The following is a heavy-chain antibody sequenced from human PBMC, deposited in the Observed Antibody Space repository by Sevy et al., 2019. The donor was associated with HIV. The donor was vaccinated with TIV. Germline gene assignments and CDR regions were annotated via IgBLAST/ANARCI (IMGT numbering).Heavy chain of an antibody. CDR2: ISGSGTRT. J-gene: IGHJ6*03. CDR1: GFSFDSYG. CDR3: GEGGGGHYDPDEIAYYFYYYNMDV. V-gene: IGHV3-23*01. D-gene: IGHD3-22*01. Sequence: GGSLRLSCAVSGFSFDSYGMTWVRQAPGKGLEWVSAISGSGTRTYYADSVKGRFIISRDNSKNTLDLQMNSLRAEDMAIYYWGEGGGGHYDPDEIAYYFYYYNMDVWGKGTTVTVSS.